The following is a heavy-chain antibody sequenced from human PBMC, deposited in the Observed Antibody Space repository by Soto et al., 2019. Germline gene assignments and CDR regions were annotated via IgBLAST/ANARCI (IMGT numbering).Heavy chain of an antibody. J-gene: IGHJ6*02. Sequence: GAAVKVSCKASGYTITSYGISWVRQAPGQGLEWMGWISAYNGNTNYAQKLQGRVTMTTDTSTSTAYMELRSLRSDDPAVYYRAREWDSSSLYYYYYYGMDVWGQGTTVTVSS. CDR3: AREWDSSSLYYYYYYGMDV. CDR2: ISAYNGNT. CDR1: GYTITSYG. D-gene: IGHD6-6*01. V-gene: IGHV1-18*04.